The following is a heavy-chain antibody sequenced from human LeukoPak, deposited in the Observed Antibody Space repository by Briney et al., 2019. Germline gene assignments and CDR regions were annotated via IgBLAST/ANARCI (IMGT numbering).Heavy chain of an antibody. Sequence: SETLSLTCAVYGGSFSGYYWSWIRQPPGKGLEWIGEINHSGSTNYNPSLKSRVTISVDTSKNQFSLKLSSVTAADTAVYYCAGPIYYYYGMDVWGQGTTVTVSS. V-gene: IGHV4-34*01. CDR2: INHSGST. CDR3: AGPIYYYYGMDV. CDR1: GGSFSGYY. J-gene: IGHJ6*02.